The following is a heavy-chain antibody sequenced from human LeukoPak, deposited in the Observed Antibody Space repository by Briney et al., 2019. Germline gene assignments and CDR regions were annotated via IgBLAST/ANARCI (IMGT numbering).Heavy chain of an antibody. D-gene: IGHD2-2*01. J-gene: IGHJ5*02. V-gene: IGHV3-66*01. CDR1: EFTFSTYG. Sequence: GGSLRLSCAASEFTFSTYGMSWVRQAPGKGLEWVSVIYSGGSTYYADSVKGRFTISRDNSKNTLYLQMNSLRAEDTAVYYCARDPLPVVPAAWGQGTLVTVSS. CDR3: ARDPLPVVPAA. CDR2: IYSGGST.